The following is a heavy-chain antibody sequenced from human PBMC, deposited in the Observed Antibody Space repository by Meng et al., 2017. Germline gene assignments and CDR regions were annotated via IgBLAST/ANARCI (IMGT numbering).Heavy chain of an antibody. CDR3: ARERRVVVITTFPYDAFDI. V-gene: IGHV4-39*07. Sequence: GSLRLSCTVSGGSISSGGYYWGWIRQPPGKGLEWIGSIYYSGSTYYNPSLKSRVTISVDTSKNQFSLKLSSVTAADTAVYYCARERRVVVITTFPYDAFDIWGQGTMVTVSS. CDR2: IYYSGST. J-gene: IGHJ3*02. CDR1: GGSISSGGYY. D-gene: IGHD3-22*01.